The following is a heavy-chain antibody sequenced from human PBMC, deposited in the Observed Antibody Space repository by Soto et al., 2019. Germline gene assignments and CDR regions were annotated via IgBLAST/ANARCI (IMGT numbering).Heavy chain of an antibody. CDR3: AKDRALLRFLEWLLDDAFDI. CDR1: GFTCSSYG. V-gene: IGHV3-30*18. Sequence: QVQLVESGGGVVQPGRSLRLSCAASGFTCSSYGMHWVRQAPGKGLEWVAVISYDGSNKYYADSVKGRFTISRDNSKNTLYLQMNRLRAEDTAVYYCAKDRALLRFLEWLLDDAFDIWGQGTMVTVSS. D-gene: IGHD3-3*01. J-gene: IGHJ3*02. CDR2: ISYDGSNK.